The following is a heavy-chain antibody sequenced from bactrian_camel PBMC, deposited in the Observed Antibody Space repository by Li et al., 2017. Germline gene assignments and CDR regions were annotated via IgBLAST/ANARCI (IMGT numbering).Heavy chain of an antibody. D-gene: IGHD3*01. Sequence: HVQLVESGGGSVQAGGSLKLSCTAPTHSTTNCGVHWLRQAPGKEREGVAVIYANGGGTEYVDSVKGRFTMYADNAKVYLQMNNLTPEDTGIYFCAAGVRAGRWTYGNFHDWGKGTQVTVS. CDR3: AAGVRAGRWTYGNFHD. V-gene: IGHV3S1*01. J-gene: IGHJ4*01. CDR2: IYANGGGT. CDR1: THSTTNCG.